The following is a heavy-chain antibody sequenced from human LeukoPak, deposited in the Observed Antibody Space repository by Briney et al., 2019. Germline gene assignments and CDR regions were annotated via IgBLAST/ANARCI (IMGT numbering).Heavy chain of an antibody. D-gene: IGHD5-12*01. V-gene: IGHV3-23*01. CDR1: GFTFSGHG. CDR2: ITGSGATT. CDR3: TTAGESPYTGYTY. J-gene: IGHJ4*02. Sequence: GGSLRLSCAASGFTFSGHGMNWVRQAPGKGLEWVSGITGSGATTYYADSVKGRFTISRDNSKNTLYLQMNSLRAEDTAVYYCTTAGESPYTGYTYWGQGTLVTVSS.